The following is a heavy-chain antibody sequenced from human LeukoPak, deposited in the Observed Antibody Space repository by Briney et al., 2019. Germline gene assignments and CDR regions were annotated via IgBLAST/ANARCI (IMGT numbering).Heavy chain of an antibody. CDR1: GFTFSSYS. J-gene: IGHJ4*02. CDR3: ARDYYDSSGYYYAFDY. V-gene: IGHV3-21*01. CDR2: ISSSSSYI. D-gene: IGHD3-22*01. Sequence: PGGSLRLSCAASGFTFSSYSMNWVRQAPGKGLEWVSSISSSSSYIYYADSVKGRFTISRDNAKNSLYLQMNSLRAEDTAVYYCARDYYDSSGYYYAFDYWGQGTLVTVSS.